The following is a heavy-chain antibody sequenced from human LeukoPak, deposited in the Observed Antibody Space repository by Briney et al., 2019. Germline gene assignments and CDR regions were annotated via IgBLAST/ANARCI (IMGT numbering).Heavy chain of an antibody. CDR3: ARDSGTTGEVKFDP. CDR2: IYHSGST. D-gene: IGHD3-10*01. Sequence: SETLSLTCTVSGYSISSGYYWGWIRQPPGKGLEWIGSIYHSGSTYYNPSLKSRVTISVDTSKNQFSLKLSSVTAADTAVYYFARDSGTTGEVKFDPWGQGTLVTVSS. J-gene: IGHJ5*02. V-gene: IGHV4-38-2*02. CDR1: GYSISSGYY.